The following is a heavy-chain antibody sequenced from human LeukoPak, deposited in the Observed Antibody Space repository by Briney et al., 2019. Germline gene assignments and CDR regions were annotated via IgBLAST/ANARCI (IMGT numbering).Heavy chain of an antibody. D-gene: IGHD3-22*01. Sequence: GASVKVSCKASGYTFTSYYMHWVRQAPGQGLEWMGIINPSGGSTSYAQKFQGRVAMTRDTSTSTVYMELSSLSSEDTAVYYCARDSSGYYYFDYWGQGTLVTVSS. CDR2: INPSGGST. V-gene: IGHV1-46*01. J-gene: IGHJ4*02. CDR3: ARDSSGYYYFDY. CDR1: GYTFTSYY.